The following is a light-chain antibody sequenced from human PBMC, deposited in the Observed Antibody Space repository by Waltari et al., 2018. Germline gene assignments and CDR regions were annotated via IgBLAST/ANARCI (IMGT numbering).Light chain of an antibody. J-gene: IGKJ5*01. CDR1: QRIKNN. V-gene: IGKV3-15*01. CDR2: DAS. CDR3: QQYDNWPLT. Sequence: ETVMTQSPATLSVYPGERATLSCRASQRIKNNLAWYQQKGGQAPRLLLFDASTRATGISARFRGSGYGTEFTLTISSLQSEDFAVYYCQQYDNWPLTFGQGTRLDIK.